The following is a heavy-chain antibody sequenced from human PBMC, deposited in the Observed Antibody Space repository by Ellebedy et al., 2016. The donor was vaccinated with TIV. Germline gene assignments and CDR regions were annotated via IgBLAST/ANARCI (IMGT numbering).Heavy chain of an antibody. D-gene: IGHD2-15*01. V-gene: IGHV1-69*10. J-gene: IGHJ6*03. CDR3: ARARRSSDTPLYNYYMDV. CDR1: GGTFTRST. CDR2: VIPVIGIT. Sequence: ASVKVSCKASGGTFTRSTISWVRQAPGQGLEWMGGVIPVIGITNYAQTFQGRLTLTADLSSSTAYMELSSLRFEDTAVYYCARARRSSDTPLYNYYMDVWGQGTTVTVSS.